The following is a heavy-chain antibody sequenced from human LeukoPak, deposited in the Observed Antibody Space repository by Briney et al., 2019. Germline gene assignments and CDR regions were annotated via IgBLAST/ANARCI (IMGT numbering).Heavy chain of an antibody. CDR1: GFTFGDYA. CDR3: SRDLWWEILFDY. CDR2: IRSKAYGGTT. V-gene: IGHV3-49*04. Sequence: GGSLRLSCTASGFTFGDYAMSWVRQAPGKGLEWVGFIRSKAYGGTTEYAASVKGRFTISRDDSKSIAYLQMNSLKTEDTAVYYCSRDLWWEILFDYWGQGTLVTVSS. D-gene: IGHD1-26*01. J-gene: IGHJ4*02.